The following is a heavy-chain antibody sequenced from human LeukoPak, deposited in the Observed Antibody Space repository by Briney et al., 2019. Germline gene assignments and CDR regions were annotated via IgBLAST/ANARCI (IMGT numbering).Heavy chain of an antibody. Sequence: GGSLRLSCAASGFTFSSYAMSWVRRAPGKGLEWVSAISGSGGSTYYADSVKGRFTVSRDNSKNTLYLQMNSLRAEDTAVYYCAKSPKSPPDSSGYYYALGYFDYWGQGTLVTVSS. CDR1: GFTFSSYA. CDR2: ISGSGGST. V-gene: IGHV3-23*01. CDR3: AKSPKSPPDSSGYYYALGYFDY. D-gene: IGHD3-22*01. J-gene: IGHJ4*02.